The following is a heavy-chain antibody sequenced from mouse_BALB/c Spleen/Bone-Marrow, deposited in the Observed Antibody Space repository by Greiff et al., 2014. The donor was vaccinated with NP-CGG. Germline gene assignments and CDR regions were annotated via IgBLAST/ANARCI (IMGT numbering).Heavy chain of an antibody. CDR1: GFNIKDTY. Sequence: VHVKQSGAELVKPGASVKLSCTASGFNIKDTYIHWVKQRPEQGLEWIERIDPANDNTKYDPKFQGKATITADTSSSTAYLQLSSLTSEDTAVYYCASYVYGYYFDYWGQGTTLTVSS. D-gene: IGHD2-2*01. V-gene: IGHV14-3*02. J-gene: IGHJ2*01. CDR3: ASYVYGYYFDY. CDR2: IDPANDNT.